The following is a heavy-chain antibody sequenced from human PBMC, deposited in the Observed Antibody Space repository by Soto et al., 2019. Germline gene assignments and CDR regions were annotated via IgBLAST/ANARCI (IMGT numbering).Heavy chain of an antibody. J-gene: IGHJ4*02. CDR3: TTGTHYYDFWSGYYSEFDY. D-gene: IGHD3-3*01. CDR1: YFTFSNAW. V-gene: IGHV3-15*07. Sequence: AVWSLRLSCSASYFTFSNAWMKWVRQSPVKLLEFFCRIKSKTDVGTTDYAAPVKGRFTISRDDSKNTLYLQMNSLKTEDTAVYYCTTGTHYYDFWSGYYSEFDYWGQGTLVTVSS. CDR2: IKSKTDVGTT.